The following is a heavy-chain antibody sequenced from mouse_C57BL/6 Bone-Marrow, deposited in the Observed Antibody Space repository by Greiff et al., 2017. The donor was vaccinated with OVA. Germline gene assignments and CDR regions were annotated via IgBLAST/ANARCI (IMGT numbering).Heavy chain of an antibody. CDR1: GYTFTSYW. V-gene: IGHV1-50*01. CDR2: IDPSDSYT. J-gene: IGHJ4*01. Sequence: QVQLQQPGAELVKPGASVKLSCKASGYTFTSYWMQWVKQRPGQGLEWIGEIDPSDSYTNYNQKFKGKATLTVDTSSSTAYMQLSRLTSEDSAVYYCARDSAGYVDYAMDYWGQGTSVTVSS. CDR3: ARDSAGYVDYAMDY. D-gene: IGHD3-2*02.